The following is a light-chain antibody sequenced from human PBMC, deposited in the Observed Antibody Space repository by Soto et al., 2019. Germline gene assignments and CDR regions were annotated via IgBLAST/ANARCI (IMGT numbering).Light chain of an antibody. V-gene: IGLV2-14*01. J-gene: IGLJ1*01. CDR1: SSDVCGYNY. CDR3: RSYRAMTNALLYV. CDR2: EVS. Sequence: QSALTQPASVSGSPGQSITISCTGTSSDVCGYNYVSWYQQHPGKAPQLMIFEVSNRPSGVSNRVSGSKPGNTASLTISGLQAVDEADYYCRSYRAMTNALLYVCGSGTKLTVL.